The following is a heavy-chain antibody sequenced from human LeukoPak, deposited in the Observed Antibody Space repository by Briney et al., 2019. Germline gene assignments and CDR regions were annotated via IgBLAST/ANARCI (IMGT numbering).Heavy chain of an antibody. V-gene: IGHV4-59*12. Sequence: SETLSLTCSVSGGSISSYYWSWIRQPPGKGLEWIGYIYHIGYISQSGNIYQNPSLKSRVTISSDTSRNQFSLKLSSVTAADTAVYYCARSPLAFYDSSGYPRVWFDPWGQGTLVTVSS. CDR3: ARSPLAFYDSSGYPRVWFDP. CDR2: IYHIGYISQSGNI. J-gene: IGHJ5*02. D-gene: IGHD3-22*01. CDR1: GGSISSYY.